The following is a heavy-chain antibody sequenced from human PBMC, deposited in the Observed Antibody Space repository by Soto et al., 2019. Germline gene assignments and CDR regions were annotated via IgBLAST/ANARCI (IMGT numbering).Heavy chain of an antibody. Sequence: DVQLVESGGTLVQPGRSLRLSCAASGFAFRDFAMHWVRQTPGKGLEWVSGITWNGVAMGYGDSVRGRFTMSREDAKNSLYLQMNSLRPEDTALYYCAKSFVTPHQLYGYMDVWGKGTSVTVS. J-gene: IGHJ6*03. CDR1: GFAFRDFA. CDR3: AKSFVTPHQLYGYMDV. CDR2: ITWNGVAM. D-gene: IGHD4-17*01. V-gene: IGHV3-9*01.